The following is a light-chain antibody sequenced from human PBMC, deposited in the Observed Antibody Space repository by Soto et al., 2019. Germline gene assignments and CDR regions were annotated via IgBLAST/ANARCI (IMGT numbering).Light chain of an antibody. CDR2: GSS. J-gene: IGKJ4*01. CDR1: QSVSDN. CDR3: QQYNDWPLT. Sequence: EIVLTQSPATRSVSPGERVTLSCRASQSVSDNLAWYQQKPGQAPRLLIYGSSIRATDIPARFSGSGSGTEFSLTISSLQSEDFAVYYCQQYNDWPLTFGGGTKVEIK. V-gene: IGKV3D-15*01.